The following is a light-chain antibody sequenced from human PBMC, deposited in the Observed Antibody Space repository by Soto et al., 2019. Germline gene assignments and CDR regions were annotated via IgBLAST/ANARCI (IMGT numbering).Light chain of an antibody. V-gene: IGKV3-20*01. CDR3: QECENKPGT. J-gene: IGKJ5*01. CDR2: AAS. CDR1: QSLSINY. Sequence: EIVLTKSPDTPFSSPRERTTLSCRASQSLSINYVAWYQQRNGQPPRILIYAASSRAAGIPDRFSGSGSGTDFTLNISRLEPEDFEVYYCQECENKPGTFGRGTRLEIK.